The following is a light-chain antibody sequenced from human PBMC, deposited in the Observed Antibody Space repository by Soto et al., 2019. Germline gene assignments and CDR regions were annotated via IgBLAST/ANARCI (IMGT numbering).Light chain of an antibody. V-gene: IGLV1-44*01. Sequence: QSVLTQPPSASGTPGQRITISCSGRTSNIGSNIVAWYQHLPGTAPKLLIYDNNQRPSGVPDRFFGSKSGTSASLAISGLQPDDESHYYCATWDDSLNGLFGGGTKVTVL. CDR2: DNN. CDR3: ATWDDSLNGL. J-gene: IGLJ2*01. CDR1: TSNIGSNI.